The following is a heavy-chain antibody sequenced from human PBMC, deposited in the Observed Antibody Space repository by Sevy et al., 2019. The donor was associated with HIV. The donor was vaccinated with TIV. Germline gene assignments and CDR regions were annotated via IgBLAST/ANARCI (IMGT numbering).Heavy chain of an antibody. V-gene: IGHV3-21*01. D-gene: IGHD1-1*01. CDR3: ARAVLEISTWRSDY. CDR2: ISSTSAYI. Sequence: GGSLRLSCAASGFTFSSYRMTWVRQAPGKGLEWVSCISSTSAYINYADSVKGRFTISRADAKNLLYLQMDSLKAEDTVVYYCARAVLEISTWRSDYWGQGTLVTVSS. J-gene: IGHJ4*02. CDR1: GFTFSSYR.